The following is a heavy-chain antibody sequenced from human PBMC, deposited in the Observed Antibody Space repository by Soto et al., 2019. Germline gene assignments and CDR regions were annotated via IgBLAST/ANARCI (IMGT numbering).Heavy chain of an antibody. Sequence: QITLKESGPTLVKPTQTLTLTRTFSGFSLSTSGVGVGWIRQPPGKALEWLALIYWDDDKRYSPSLKSRLTITKDTSKNQVVLTITNMDPVDTATYYCAHSGYNSGWYWGDDAFDIWGQGTMVTVSS. V-gene: IGHV2-5*02. CDR2: IYWDDDK. CDR1: GFSLSTSGVG. J-gene: IGHJ3*02. CDR3: AHSGYNSGWYWGDDAFDI. D-gene: IGHD6-19*01.